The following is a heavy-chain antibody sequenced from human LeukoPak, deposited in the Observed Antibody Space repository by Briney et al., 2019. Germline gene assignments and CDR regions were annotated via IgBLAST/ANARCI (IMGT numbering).Heavy chain of an antibody. CDR1: GVTFSSYS. CDR3: ATDDTAMASTY. D-gene: IGHD5-18*01. J-gene: IGHJ4*02. Sequence: GGSLRLSCAASGVTFSSYSMNWVRQAPGKGLEWVSYISSSSSTIYYADSVKGRFTISRDNAKNSLYLQMNRLRAEDTAVYYCATDDTAMASTYWGQGALVTVSS. CDR2: ISSSSSTI. V-gene: IGHV3-48*01.